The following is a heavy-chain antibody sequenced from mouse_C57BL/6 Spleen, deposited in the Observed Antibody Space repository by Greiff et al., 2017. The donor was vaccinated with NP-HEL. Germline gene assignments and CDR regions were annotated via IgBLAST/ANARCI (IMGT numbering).Heavy chain of an antibody. CDR1: GYTFTSYW. CDR2: LDPSDRYT. Sequence: QVQLKQPGAELVMPGASVKLSCKASGYTFTSYWMHWVKQRPGQGLEWIGELDPSDRYTNYNQKFKGKFTLTVDNSSSTAYMQLSSLTSEDSAVYYCARYYDYDLYNAMDYWGQGTSVTVSS. V-gene: IGHV1-69*01. J-gene: IGHJ4*01. D-gene: IGHD2-4*01. CDR3: ARYYDYDLYNAMDY.